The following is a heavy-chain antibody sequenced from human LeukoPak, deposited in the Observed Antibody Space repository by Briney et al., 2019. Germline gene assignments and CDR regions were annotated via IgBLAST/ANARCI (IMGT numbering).Heavy chain of an antibody. CDR1: GDSTSSNY. J-gene: IGHJ5*02. CDR3: ARGGNWFDP. V-gene: IGHV4-59*08. CDR2: IYFSGST. Sequence: PSETLSLTCTVSGDSTSSNYWSWTRQPPGKGLEWIGYIYFSGSTNYNPSLKSRVTISVDTSKNQFSLRLSSVTAADTAVYYCARGGNWFDPWGQGTLVTVSS.